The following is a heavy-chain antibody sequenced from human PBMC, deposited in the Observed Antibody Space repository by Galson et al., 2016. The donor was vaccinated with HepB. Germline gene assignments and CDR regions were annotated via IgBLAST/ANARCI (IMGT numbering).Heavy chain of an antibody. J-gene: IGHJ3*02. Sequence: SLRLSCAASGFTVSSNYMSWVRQAPGKGLEWVAVIFSGGRTDYADSVKGRFTISRDSSKNTLYLQMNSLRAEDTAVYYCARGYFDWLLGSMVDAFDIWGQGTMVTVSS. V-gene: IGHV3-53*01. D-gene: IGHD3-9*01. CDR3: ARGYFDWLLGSMVDAFDI. CDR2: IFSGGRT. CDR1: GFTVSSNY.